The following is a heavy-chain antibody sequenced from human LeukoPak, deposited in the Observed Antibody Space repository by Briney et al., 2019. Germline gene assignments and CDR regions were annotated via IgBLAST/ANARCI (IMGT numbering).Heavy chain of an antibody. D-gene: IGHD6-19*01. J-gene: IGHJ5*02. CDR3: ATERPPVAGTGNWFDP. Sequence: GSLRLSCAASGFTFSTFAMIWVRQPPGKGLEWIGSIYYSGSTYYNPSLKSRVTISVDTSKNQFSLKLSSVTAADTAVYYCATERPPVAGTGNWFDPWGQGTLVTVSS. CDR1: GFTFSTFAM. CDR2: IYYSGST. V-gene: IGHV4-38-2*02.